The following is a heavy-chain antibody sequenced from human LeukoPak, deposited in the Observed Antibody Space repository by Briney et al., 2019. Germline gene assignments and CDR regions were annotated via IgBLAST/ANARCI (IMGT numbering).Heavy chain of an antibody. Sequence: SVKVSCKASGGTFSSYTISWVRQAPGQGLEWMGRIIPILGVANYAQKFQGRVTITADKSTSTAYMELSSLRSEDTAVYYCARLDYDFWSGYPTDAFDIWGQGTMVTVSS. CDR1: GGTFSSYT. CDR3: ARLDYDFWSGYPTDAFDI. J-gene: IGHJ3*02. D-gene: IGHD3-3*01. V-gene: IGHV1-69*02. CDR2: IIPILGVA.